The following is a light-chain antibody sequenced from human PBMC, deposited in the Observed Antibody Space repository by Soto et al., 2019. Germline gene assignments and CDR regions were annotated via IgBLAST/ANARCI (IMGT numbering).Light chain of an antibody. CDR3: QQYVSSSPRT. CDR1: HTISSSY. Sequence: DIVSTQSPGTLSLSPGERATLSCRASHTISSSYLAWYQQKPGQAPRLLMYGISRRATGIPDRFSGSGSGTDFTLTISRLEPEDFAVYYCQQYVSSSPRTFGQGTTVHIK. V-gene: IGKV3-20*01. J-gene: IGKJ1*01. CDR2: GIS.